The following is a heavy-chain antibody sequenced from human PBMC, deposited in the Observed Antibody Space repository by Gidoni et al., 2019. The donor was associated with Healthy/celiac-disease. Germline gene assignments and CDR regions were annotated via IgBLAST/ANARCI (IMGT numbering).Heavy chain of an antibody. V-gene: IGHV3-30*18. Sequence: QVQLVESGGGVVQPGRSLRLSCAASGFSFSSYGMHWVRQAPGKGLEWVAVISYDGSNKYYADSVKGRFTISRDNSKNTLYLQMNSLRAEDTAVYYCAKGIPWNGYNEGFDYWGQGTLVTVSS. CDR1: GFSFSSYG. CDR2: ISYDGSNK. CDR3: AKGIPWNGYNEGFDY. J-gene: IGHJ4*02. D-gene: IGHD1-1*01.